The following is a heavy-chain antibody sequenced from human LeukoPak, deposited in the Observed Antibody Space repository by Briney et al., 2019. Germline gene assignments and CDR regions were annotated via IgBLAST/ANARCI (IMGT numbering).Heavy chain of an antibody. V-gene: IGHV3-9*01. CDR3: AKGGFSAILYYFDY. Sequence: GGSLRLSCAASGFTFDDYAMHWVRQAPGKGLEWVSGISWNSGSIGYADSVKGRFTISRDNAKNSLYLQMSSLRAEDTALYYCAKGGFSAILYYFDYWGQGTLVTV. CDR2: ISWNSGSI. D-gene: IGHD2-2*02. J-gene: IGHJ4*02. CDR1: GFTFDDYA.